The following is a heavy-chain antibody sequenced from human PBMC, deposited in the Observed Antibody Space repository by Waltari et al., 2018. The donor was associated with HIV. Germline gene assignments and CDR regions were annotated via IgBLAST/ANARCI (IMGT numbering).Heavy chain of an antibody. CDR1: GGSISSYY. Sequence: QVQLQESAPGLVKPSETLSLTCTVSGGSISSYYWSWIRQPAGKGLEWIGRIYTSGSTNYNPSLKSRVTMSVDTSKNQFSLKLSSVTAADTAVYYCARDRMEVAGYNWFDPWGQGTLVTVSS. CDR3: ARDRMEVAGYNWFDP. J-gene: IGHJ5*02. CDR2: IYTSGST. D-gene: IGHD6-19*01. V-gene: IGHV4-4*07.